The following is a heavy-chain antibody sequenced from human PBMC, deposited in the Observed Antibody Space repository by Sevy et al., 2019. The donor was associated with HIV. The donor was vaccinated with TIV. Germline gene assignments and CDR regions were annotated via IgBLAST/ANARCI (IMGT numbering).Heavy chain of an antibody. J-gene: IGHJ6*02. CDR2: ISDYNGYT. Sequence: ASVKVSCKASGYTFSSYCISWVRQAPGQGLEWMGWISDYNGYTNYAHKFQGRVTMSTETSTRTAYMELRSLRSDDTAVYFCAREGYYYRSGTYRPPNYYGMDVWGQGTAVTVSS. CDR1: GYTFSSYC. D-gene: IGHD3-10*01. CDR3: AREGYYYRSGTYRPPNYYGMDV. V-gene: IGHV1-18*01.